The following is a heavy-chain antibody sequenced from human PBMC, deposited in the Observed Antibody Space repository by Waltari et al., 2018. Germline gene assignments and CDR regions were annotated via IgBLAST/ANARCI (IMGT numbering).Heavy chain of an antibody. J-gene: IGHJ1*01. CDR1: GGSFSGYY. D-gene: IGHD3-3*01. V-gene: IGHV4-34*01. CDR2: INHSGST. CDR3: ARDRSDYYSSGYFQH. Sequence: QVQLQQWGAGLLKPSETLSLTCAVYGGSFSGYYWSWIRQPPGKGLEWIGEINHSGSTNYNPSLKSRVTISVDTSKNQFSLKLSSVTAADTAVYFCARDRSDYYSSGYFQHWGQGTLVTVSS.